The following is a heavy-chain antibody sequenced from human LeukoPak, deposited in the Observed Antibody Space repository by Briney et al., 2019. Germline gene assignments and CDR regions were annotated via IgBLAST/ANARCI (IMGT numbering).Heavy chain of an antibody. D-gene: IGHD3-10*01. CDR3: ARDRVPPKYFDY. CDR1: GYSMSSGYY. J-gene: IGHJ4*02. V-gene: IGHV4-38-2*02. Sequence: SETLSLTCTVSGYSMSSGYYWGWIRQPPERGLEWIGSMYHTGSTYYNPSLKSRVTISVDTSKNQFSLKLSSVTAADTAVYYCARDRVPPKYFDYWGQGTLVTVSS. CDR2: MYHTGST.